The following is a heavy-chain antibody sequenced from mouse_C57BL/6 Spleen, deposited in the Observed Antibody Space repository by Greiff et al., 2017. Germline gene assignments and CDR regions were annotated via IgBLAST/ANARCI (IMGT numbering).Heavy chain of an antibody. CDR1: GYTFTDYN. J-gene: IGHJ1*03. CDR2: INPNNGGT. CDR3: ARSRDCRWYFDV. Sequence: EVQLQQSGPELVKPGASVKIPCKASGYTFTDYNMDWVKQSHGESLEWIGDINPNNGGTIYNQKFKGKATLTVDKSSSTAYMELRSLTSEGAAFYYGARSRDCRWYFDVWGTGTTVTVSS. D-gene: IGHD6-1*01. V-gene: IGHV1-18*01.